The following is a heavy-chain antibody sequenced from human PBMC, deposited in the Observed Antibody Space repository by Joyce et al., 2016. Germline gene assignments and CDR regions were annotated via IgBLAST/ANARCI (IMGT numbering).Heavy chain of an antibody. D-gene: IGHD6-6*01. Sequence: EVQLVESGGGLVQPGGSLRLSCAASGFSFSGYWIHWVRQAPGKGLVWVSRINADGSSTRLANAVKGRFTIARDNAKNTLYLQMNSLRAEDTAVDYCVRGISARPGGPNWFDPWGQGTLVTVSS. J-gene: IGHJ5*02. CDR3: VRGISARPGGPNWFDP. CDR2: INADGSST. V-gene: IGHV3-74*01. CDR1: GFSFSGYW.